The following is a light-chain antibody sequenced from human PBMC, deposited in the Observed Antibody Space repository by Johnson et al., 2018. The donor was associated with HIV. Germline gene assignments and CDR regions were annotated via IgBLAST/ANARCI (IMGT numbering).Light chain of an antibody. V-gene: IGLV1-51*02. CDR2: EKN. CDR3: GAWDSSLSAHVV. J-gene: IGLJ1*01. CDR1: TSNIGNNY. Sequence: QSVLTQPPSVSAAPGQKVTISCSGSTSNIGNNYVSWYQQLPGTAPKLLIYEKNKRPSGIPDRFSASKSGTSATLVITGLQTGDEADYYCGAWDSSLSAHVVFGSWTKVTVL.